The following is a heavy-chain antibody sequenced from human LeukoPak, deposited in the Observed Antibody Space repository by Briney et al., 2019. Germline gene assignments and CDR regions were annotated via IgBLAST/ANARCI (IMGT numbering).Heavy chain of an antibody. CDR3: ARGNAGLPDSNYNSFDY. V-gene: IGHV5-51*01. CDR1: GYSFTSYW. D-gene: IGHD4-11*01. CDR2: IYPGDSDT. Sequence: GESLKISCKGSGYSFTSYWIGWVRQMPGKGLEWMGIIYPGDSDTGYSPSFQGQVTISADKSISTAYLQWSSLKASDTAMYYCARGNAGLPDSNYNSFDYWGQGTLVTVSS. J-gene: IGHJ4*02.